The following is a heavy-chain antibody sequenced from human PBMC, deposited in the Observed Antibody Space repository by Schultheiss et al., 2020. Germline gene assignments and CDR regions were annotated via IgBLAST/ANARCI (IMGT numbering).Heavy chain of an antibody. Sequence: ASVKVSCKASGYTITSYGISWVRQAPGQGLEWMGWISAYNGNTNYAQKLQGRVTMTTDTSTSTAYMELRSLRSDDTAVYYCARVITMVRGVPGAFDIWGQGTMVTVSS. CDR3: ARVITMVRGVPGAFDI. CDR2: ISAYNGNT. CDR1: GYTITSYG. D-gene: IGHD3-10*01. V-gene: IGHV1-18*01. J-gene: IGHJ3*02.